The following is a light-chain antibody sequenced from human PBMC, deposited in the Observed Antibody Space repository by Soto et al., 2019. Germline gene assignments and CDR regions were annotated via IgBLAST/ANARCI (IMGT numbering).Light chain of an antibody. V-gene: IGKV3-20*01. J-gene: IGKJ5*01. Sequence: EIVLTQSPGTLSLSPGEGATLSCRASQSISSNFLAWYQQKRGQAPRLPIHGASNRATGIPDRLSGSGSGTDFTLTITRLEPEDFAVYYCQQYGSSPITFGHGTRLEIK. CDR2: GAS. CDR3: QQYGSSPIT. CDR1: QSISSNF.